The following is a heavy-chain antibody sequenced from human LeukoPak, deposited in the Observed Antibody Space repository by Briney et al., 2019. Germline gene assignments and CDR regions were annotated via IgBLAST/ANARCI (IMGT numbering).Heavy chain of an antibody. CDR2: IYYSGST. Sequence: SETLSLTCTVSGGSISSYYWSWIRQPPGKGLEWIGYIYYSGSTNYNPSLKSRVTISVDTSKNQFSLKVTSVTAADTAVYYCAREGRYRQLVSWGQGTLVTVSS. D-gene: IGHD1-26*01. CDR1: GGSISSYY. J-gene: IGHJ5*01. CDR3: AREGRYRQLVS. V-gene: IGHV4-59*12.